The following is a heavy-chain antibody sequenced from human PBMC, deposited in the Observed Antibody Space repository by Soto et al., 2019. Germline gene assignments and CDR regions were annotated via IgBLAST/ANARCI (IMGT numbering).Heavy chain of an antibody. CDR3: ARDGEYCSGGSCYSGMDV. J-gene: IGHJ6*02. Sequence: QVQLQESGPGLVKPSQTLSLTCTVSGGSISSGDYYWSWIRQPPGKGLEWIGYINYSGSTYYNPSLKSRVTISVDTSKNQFSLKLSSVTAADTAVYYCARDGEYCSGGSCYSGMDVWGQGTTVTVSS. V-gene: IGHV4-30-4*01. CDR1: GGSISSGDYY. D-gene: IGHD2-15*01. CDR2: INYSGST.